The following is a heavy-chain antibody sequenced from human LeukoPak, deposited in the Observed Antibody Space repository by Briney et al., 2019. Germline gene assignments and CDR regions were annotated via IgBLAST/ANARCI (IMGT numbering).Heavy chain of an antibody. D-gene: IGHD3-10*01. CDR1: GFTFSSYW. V-gene: IGHV3-7*01. CDR3: ARDSVWFGELEYYFDY. Sequence: GGSLRLSCAASGFTFSSYWMSWVRQAPGKRLEWVANIKQDGSEKYYVDSVKGRFTISRDNAKNSLYLQMNSLRAEDTAVYYCARDSVWFGELEYYFDYWGQGTLVTVSS. J-gene: IGHJ4*02. CDR2: IKQDGSEK.